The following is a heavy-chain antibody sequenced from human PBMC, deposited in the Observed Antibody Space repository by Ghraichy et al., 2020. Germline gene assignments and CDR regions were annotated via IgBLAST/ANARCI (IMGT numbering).Heavy chain of an antibody. Sequence: GGSLRLSCTASGLTLSKTWMSWVRQAPGKGLEWLGHIKSQIDGGATDYAAPVKGKFTISRDESKNTLYLQMSSLTTEDTGVYYWTTDPREAIYMAVWGKGTTVNVSS. D-gene: IGHD2-21*01. V-gene: IGHV3-15*01. CDR2: IKSQIDGGAT. CDR1: GLTLSKTW. CDR3: TTDPREAIYMAV. J-gene: IGHJ6*03.